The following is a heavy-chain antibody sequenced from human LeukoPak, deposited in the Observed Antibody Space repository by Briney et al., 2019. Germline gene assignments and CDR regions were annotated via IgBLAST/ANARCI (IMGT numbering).Heavy chain of an antibody. Sequence: SETLSLTCAVYGGSFSGYYWSWIRQPPGKGLEWIGEINHSGSTNYNPSLKSRVTISADTSKNQFSLKLSSVTAADTAVYYCARGVRSGWYPGYWGQGTLVTVSS. D-gene: IGHD6-19*01. CDR1: GGSFSGYY. J-gene: IGHJ4*02. CDR2: INHSGST. CDR3: ARGVRSGWYPGY. V-gene: IGHV4-34*01.